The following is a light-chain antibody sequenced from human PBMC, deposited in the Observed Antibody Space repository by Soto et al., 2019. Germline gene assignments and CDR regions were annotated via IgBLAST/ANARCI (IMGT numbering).Light chain of an antibody. CDR3: QQYHSTPRT. CDR2: WAS. V-gene: IGKV4-1*01. J-gene: IGKJ1*01. Sequence: DIVMTQSPDSLAVSLGERATINCKASQSVLTTSTNKNSLAWYQQRAGQPPKVLIYWASTRASGVPDRFSGSVSGTDFTLPIRSLQPEDVAVYYCQQYHSTPRTFGQGNKVEIK. CDR1: QSVLTTSTNKNS.